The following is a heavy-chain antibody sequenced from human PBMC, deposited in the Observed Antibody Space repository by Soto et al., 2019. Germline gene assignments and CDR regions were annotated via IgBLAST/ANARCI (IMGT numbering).Heavy chain of an antibody. Sequence: PSQTLSLTCAISGDSVSSNSAAWNWIRQSTSRGLEWLGRIDYRSKWYNDYAVSVKSRITINPDTSKNQFSLQLNSVTPEDTAVYYCAREGASRPGAFDIWGQGTMVTFSS. CDR2: IDYRSKWYN. D-gene: IGHD6-6*01. J-gene: IGHJ3*02. CDR3: AREGASRPGAFDI. V-gene: IGHV6-1*01. CDR1: GDSVSSNSAA.